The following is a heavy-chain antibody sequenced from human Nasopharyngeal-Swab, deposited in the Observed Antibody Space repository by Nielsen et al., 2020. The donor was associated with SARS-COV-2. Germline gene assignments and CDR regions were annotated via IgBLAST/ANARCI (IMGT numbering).Heavy chain of an antibody. Sequence: GESLKISCAASGFGVSTNYMSWVRQAPGKGLEWMSVIYLGGSTNYADSVKGRFTISRDYSKNTLYLQMNSLRVEDTAIYYCARGADVYCSGGSCYSEYYYYMDVWGRGTTVTVSS. D-gene: IGHD2-15*01. CDR1: GFGVSTNY. J-gene: IGHJ6*03. V-gene: IGHV3-66*01. CDR2: IYLGGST. CDR3: ARGADVYCSGGSCYSEYYYYMDV.